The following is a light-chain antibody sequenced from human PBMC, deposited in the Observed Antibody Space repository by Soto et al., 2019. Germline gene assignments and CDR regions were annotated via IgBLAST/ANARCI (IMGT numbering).Light chain of an antibody. CDR2: EGN. J-gene: IGLJ1*01. CDR3: CSYAGSSPLYV. V-gene: IGLV2-23*01. Sequence: LTHPASVSGSPGQSITSSCTASSSHIGSSNLVSWYQHHSGKAPKLIIYEGNKRPSGVSNRFSGSKSGKTASLTISGLQAEDEGTYYCCSYAGSSPLYVFGTGTKVTVL. CDR1: SSHIGSSNL.